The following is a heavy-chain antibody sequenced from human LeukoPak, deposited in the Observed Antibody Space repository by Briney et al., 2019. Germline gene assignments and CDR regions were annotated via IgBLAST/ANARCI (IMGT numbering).Heavy chain of an antibody. CDR1: GFTFSSYE. Sequence: GGSLRLSCAGSGFTFSSYELNWVRQAPGKGLEWVSYISSSGSTIYYADSVKGRFTISRDNAKNSLYLQMNSLRAEDTAVYYCAELGITMIGGVWGKGTTVTISS. J-gene: IGHJ6*04. V-gene: IGHV3-48*03. CDR3: AELGITMIGGV. CDR2: ISSSGSTI. D-gene: IGHD3-10*02.